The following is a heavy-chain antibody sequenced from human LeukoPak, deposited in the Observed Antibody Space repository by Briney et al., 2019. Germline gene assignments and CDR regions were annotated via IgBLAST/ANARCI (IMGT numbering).Heavy chain of an antibody. J-gene: IGHJ6*02. CDR1: GYTFTSYY. Sequence: GASVKVSCKASGYTFTSYYMHWVRQAPGQGLEWMGIINPSGGSTSYAQKFQGRVTMTRDTSTSTVYMELSSLRSEDTAVYYCARDVETAAGILRYYYYGMDVWGQGTTVTVSS. V-gene: IGHV1-46*01. CDR2: INPSGGST. D-gene: IGHD6-13*01. CDR3: ARDVETAAGILRYYYYGMDV.